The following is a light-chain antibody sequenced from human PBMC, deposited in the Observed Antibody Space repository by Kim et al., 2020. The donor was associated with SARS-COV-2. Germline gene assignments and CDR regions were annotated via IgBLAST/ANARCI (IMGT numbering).Light chain of an antibody. J-gene: IGKJ1*01. V-gene: IGKV3-11*01. CDR3: QQRSNWPSWT. CDR2: DAS. Sequence: EIVLTQSPATLSLSPWERATLSCRASQSVSSYLAWYQQKPGQAPRLLIYDASNRATGIPARFSGSGSGTDFTLTISSLEPEDFAVYYCQQRSNWPSWTFGQGTKVDIK. CDR1: QSVSSY.